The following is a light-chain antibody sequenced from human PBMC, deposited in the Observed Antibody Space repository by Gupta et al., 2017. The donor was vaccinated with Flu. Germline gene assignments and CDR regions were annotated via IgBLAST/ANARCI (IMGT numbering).Light chain of an antibody. CDR2: GAS. V-gene: IGKV3-15*01. Sequence: EIEMTQSPATLSVSPGERATLSCRASQSIGSNLAWYQQKPGQAPRLLIYGASTRATGTPVRFSGSGSGTEFTLTISSLQSEDSAVYYCQQHNNWPRTFGQGTKVEIK. J-gene: IGKJ1*01. CDR3: QQHNNWPRT. CDR1: QSIGSN.